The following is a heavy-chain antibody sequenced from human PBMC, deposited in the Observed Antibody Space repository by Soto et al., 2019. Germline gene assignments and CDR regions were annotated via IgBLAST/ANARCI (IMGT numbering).Heavy chain of an antibody. Sequence: ETLSLTCTVSGGSMSSSSYYWGWIRQPPGKGLEWIANMYFSGFYSGSTSYNPSLKSRVAISVDTSKNQFSLQVSSVTAADTAVYYCARGFDILTFGFCLDYWGQGTLVTVSS. CDR3: ARGFDILTFGFCLDY. CDR2: MYFSGFYSGST. J-gene: IGHJ4*02. D-gene: IGHD3-9*01. CDR1: GGSMSSSSYY. V-gene: IGHV4-39*01.